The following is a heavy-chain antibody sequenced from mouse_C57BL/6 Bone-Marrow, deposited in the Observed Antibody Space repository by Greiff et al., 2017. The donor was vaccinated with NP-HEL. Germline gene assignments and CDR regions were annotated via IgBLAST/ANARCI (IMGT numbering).Heavy chain of an antibody. CDR1: GFTFSNYW. CDR2: IRLKSDNYAT. D-gene: IGHD2-2*01. CDR3: TAGVVTTTD. J-gene: IGHJ3*01. V-gene: IGHV6-3*01. Sequence: EVMLVESGGGLVQPGGSMKLSCVASGFTFSNYWMNWVRQSPEKGLEWVAQIRLKSDNYATHYAESVKGRFTISRDDSKSSVYLQMNNLRAEDTGIYYCTAGVVTTTDWGQGTLVTVSA.